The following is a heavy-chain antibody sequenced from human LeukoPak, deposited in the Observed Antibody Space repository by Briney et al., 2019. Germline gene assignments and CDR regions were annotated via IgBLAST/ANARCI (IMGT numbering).Heavy chain of an antibody. CDR2: INSDGSST. V-gene: IGHV3-74*01. D-gene: IGHD6-13*01. CDR1: GFTFSSYE. Sequence: PGGSLRLSCAASGFTFSSYEMNWVRQAPGKGLVWVSRINSDGSSTSYADSVKGRFTISRDNAKNTLYLQMNSLRAEDTAVYYCARGLYSSSWYWGNSPDFLDVWGKGTTVTVSS. CDR3: ARGLYSSSWYWGNSPDFLDV. J-gene: IGHJ6*04.